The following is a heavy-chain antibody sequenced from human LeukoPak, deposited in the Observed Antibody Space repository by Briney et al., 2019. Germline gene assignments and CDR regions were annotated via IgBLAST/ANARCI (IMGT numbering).Heavy chain of an antibody. Sequence: GGSLRLSCAASGFTFSSYVMSWVRQAPGKGLEWVSAISGSGGSTYYADSVKGRFTISRDNAKNSLYLQMNSLRAEDTAVYYCARAGYDYVWGSPPLDYWGQGTLVTVSS. V-gene: IGHV3-23*01. D-gene: IGHD3-16*01. CDR3: ARAGYDYVWGSPPLDY. CDR1: GFTFSSYV. J-gene: IGHJ4*02. CDR2: ISGSGGST.